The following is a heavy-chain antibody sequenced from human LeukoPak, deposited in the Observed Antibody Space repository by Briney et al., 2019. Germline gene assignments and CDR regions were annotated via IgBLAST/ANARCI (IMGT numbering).Heavy chain of an antibody. V-gene: IGHV3-23*01. CDR1: GFTFSGYA. CDR3: AKDRVVRGVTPNWFDP. Sequence: GGSLRLSCAASGFTFSGYAMSWVRQAPGKGLEWVSAISGSGGSTYYADSVKGRFTISRDNSKNTLYLQMNSLRAEDTAVYYCAKDRVVRGVTPNWFDPWGQGTLVTVSS. D-gene: IGHD3-10*01. CDR2: ISGSGGST. J-gene: IGHJ5*02.